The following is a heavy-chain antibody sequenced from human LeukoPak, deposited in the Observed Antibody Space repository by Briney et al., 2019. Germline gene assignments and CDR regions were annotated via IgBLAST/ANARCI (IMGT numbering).Heavy chain of an antibody. Sequence: SETLSLTCAVSGYSISNGYYWVWIRQPPGKGLEWIGSLYHSDTVYYNTALESRVSTSVDTSKNQFTLKLSFVTAADTAVYYCARQHDSYYYYYIDVWGSGTTVTVSS. V-gene: IGHV4-38-2*01. CDR3: ARQHDSYYYYYIDV. CDR1: GYSISNGYY. J-gene: IGHJ6*03. CDR2: LYHSDTV.